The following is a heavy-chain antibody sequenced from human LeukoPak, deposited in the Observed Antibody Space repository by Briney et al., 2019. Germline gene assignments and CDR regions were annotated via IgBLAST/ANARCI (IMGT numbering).Heavy chain of an antibody. J-gene: IGHJ4*02. V-gene: IGHV3-30*02. D-gene: IGHD3-16*01. CDR1: GFSLSVYG. Sequence: AGGSLRLSCAASGFSLSVYGMYGVRKAPGKGLEWVAFLRDDGSNKYYGDSVKGPFPISRDISRNTLNLQMNSLRAEDTALYYCAKGLSEWGNLDYWGQGTLVTVSS. CDR3: AKGLSEWGNLDY. CDR2: LRDDGSNK.